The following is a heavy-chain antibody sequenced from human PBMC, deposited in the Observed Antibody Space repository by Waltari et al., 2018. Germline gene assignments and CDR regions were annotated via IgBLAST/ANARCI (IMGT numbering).Heavy chain of an antibody. CDR3: TPLDY. Sequence: EVQLIESGGALVQPGGSLRLSCAASGFGFSNFSMNWVRQAPGKELEWIAYISTGGSTIYYADSVKGRFTISRDNAKNSLYLQMNGLTDEDTAIYYCTPLDYWGRGALVTVSS. J-gene: IGHJ4*02. CDR1: GFGFSNFS. V-gene: IGHV3-48*02. CDR2: ISTGGSTI.